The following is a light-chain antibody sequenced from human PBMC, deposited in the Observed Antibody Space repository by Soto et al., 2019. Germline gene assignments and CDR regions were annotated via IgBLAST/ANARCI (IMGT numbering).Light chain of an antibody. CDR2: EVS. Sequence: ALTQPPSASGSPGQSVTISCTGTSSDVGGYNYVSWYQQHPGKAPKLMIYEVSKRPSGVPDRFSGSKSGNTASLTVSGLQAEDEDDYYCSSYAGSNSYVFGTGTKVTVL. CDR1: SSDVGGYNY. J-gene: IGLJ1*01. V-gene: IGLV2-8*01. CDR3: SSYAGSNSYV.